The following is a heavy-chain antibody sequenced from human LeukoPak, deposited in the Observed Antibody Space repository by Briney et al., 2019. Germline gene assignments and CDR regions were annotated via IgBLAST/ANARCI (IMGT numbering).Heavy chain of an antibody. CDR2: IYYSGST. CDR3: ARQPPVLYDFWSGPKGYFDY. Sequence: SETLSLTCTVSGGSISSSSYYWGWIRQPPGKGLEWIGSIYYSGSTYYNPSLKSRVTISVDTSKNQFSLKLSSVTAADTAVYYCARQPPVLYDFWSGPKGYFDYWGQGTLVTVSS. CDR1: GGSISSSSYY. J-gene: IGHJ4*02. V-gene: IGHV4-39*01. D-gene: IGHD3-3*01.